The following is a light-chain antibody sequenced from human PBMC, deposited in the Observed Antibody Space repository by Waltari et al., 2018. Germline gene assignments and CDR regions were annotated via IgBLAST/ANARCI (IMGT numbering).Light chain of an antibody. CDR1: QSVSSN. CDR3: QQYNNWPPT. Sequence: TLSVSPGERATLSCRASQSVSSNLAWYQQKPGQAPRLLIYGASTRATGIPARFSGSVSGTEFTLTISSMQSEDFAVYYCQQYNNWPPTFGQGTKVEIK. CDR2: GAS. J-gene: IGKJ1*01. V-gene: IGKV3-15*01.